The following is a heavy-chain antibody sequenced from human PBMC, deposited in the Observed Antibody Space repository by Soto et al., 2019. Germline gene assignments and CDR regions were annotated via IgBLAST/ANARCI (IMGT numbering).Heavy chain of an antibody. D-gene: IGHD3-10*01. J-gene: IGHJ5*02. CDR3: TTYYGSGSYYIGTGFDP. V-gene: IGHV3-15*01. CDR2: IKSKTDGGTT. CDR1: GFTFSNAW. Sequence: GGSLRLSCAASGFTFSNAWMSWVRQAPGKGLEWVGRIKSKTDGGTTDYAAPVKGRFTISRDDSKNTVYLQMNSLKIEDTALYYCTTYYGSGSYYIGTGFDPWGQGTLVTVSS.